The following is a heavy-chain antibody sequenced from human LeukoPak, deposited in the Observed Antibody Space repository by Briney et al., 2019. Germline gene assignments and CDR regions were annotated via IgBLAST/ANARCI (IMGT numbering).Heavy chain of an antibody. D-gene: IGHD6-19*01. CDR1: GGSFSGYY. CDR3: ARAPFVAVAGSRDAFDI. CDR2: INHSGST. V-gene: IGHV4-34*01. Sequence: SETLSLTCAVYGGSFSGYYWSWIRQPPGKGLEWIGEINHSGSTNYNPSLKSRVTISVDTSKNQFSLKLSSVTAADTAVYYCARAPFVAVAGSRDAFDIWGQGTMVTVSS. J-gene: IGHJ3*02.